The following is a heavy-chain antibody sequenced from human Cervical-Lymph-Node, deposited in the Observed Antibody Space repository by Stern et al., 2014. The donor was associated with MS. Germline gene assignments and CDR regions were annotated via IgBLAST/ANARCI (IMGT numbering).Heavy chain of an antibody. D-gene: IGHD3-22*01. CDR2: TYPADSDT. CDR3: VRRRDSAGYDTFDL. Sequence: VQLVQSGAEVKKPGESLKISCRTSGYTFSNFWIGWVRQMPGKGLEWMGVTYPADSDTTYSPSFQGQVTISADESISTAYLQWRSLKASDTAMYYCVRRRDSAGYDTFDLWGQGTMLIVSS. J-gene: IGHJ3*01. CDR1: GYTFSNFW. V-gene: IGHV5-51*01.